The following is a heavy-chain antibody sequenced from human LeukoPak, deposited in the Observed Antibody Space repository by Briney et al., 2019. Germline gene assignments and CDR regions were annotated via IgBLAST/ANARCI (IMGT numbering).Heavy chain of an antibody. CDR3: ARGIRVMILRL. V-gene: IGHV4-34*01. CDR1: GGTSSGYY. D-gene: IGHD3-10*01. CDR2: IDHSGST. Sequence: SETLSLTCTVYGGTSSGYYWSWIRQPPGKGLEWIGEIDHSGSTNYNPSVKSRVTMSLDTSKNQFSLTLNSVTAADTAVYYCARGIRVMILRLWGQGTLVTVSS. J-gene: IGHJ4*02.